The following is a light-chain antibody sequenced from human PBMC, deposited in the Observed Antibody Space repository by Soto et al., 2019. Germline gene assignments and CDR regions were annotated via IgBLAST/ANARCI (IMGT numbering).Light chain of an antibody. Sequence: QSVLTQPASVSDSPGQSITISCTGTCSDVGGSNFVSWYQQHPGKPPKLIIYDVANRPSGVSNRFSGSKSGSTASLIISRLQTEDEADYYCVSYTSSTTYVFGTGTKVTVL. CDR1: CSDVGGSNF. CDR2: DVA. CDR3: VSYTSSTTYV. J-gene: IGLJ1*01. V-gene: IGLV2-14*03.